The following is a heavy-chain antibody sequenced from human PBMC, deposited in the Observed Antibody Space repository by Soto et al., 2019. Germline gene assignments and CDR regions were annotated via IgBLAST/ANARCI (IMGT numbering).Heavy chain of an antibody. CDR3: ASPFIAARLSTSQYYYYGMDV. J-gene: IGHJ6*02. CDR2: IDPSDSYT. Sequence: GESLKISCKGSGYSFTSYWISWVRQMPGKGLEWMGRIDPSDSYTNYSPSFQGHVTISADKSISTAYLQWSSLKASDTAMYYCASPFIAARLSTSQYYYYGMDVWGQGTTVTVSS. D-gene: IGHD6-6*01. V-gene: IGHV5-10-1*01. CDR1: GYSFTSYW.